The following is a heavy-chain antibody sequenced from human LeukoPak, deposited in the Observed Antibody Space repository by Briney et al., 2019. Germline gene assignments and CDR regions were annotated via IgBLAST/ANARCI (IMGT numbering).Heavy chain of an antibody. Sequence: SETLSLTCTVSGYSISSGYDWGWIRQPPGKGLEWIGSNRRTTYYNPSLKSRVTISVDTSKNQFSLRLSSMTAADTALYYCARWVRTVATFDYWGQGTLVTVSS. CDR2: NRRTT. D-gene: IGHD5-12*01. J-gene: IGHJ4*02. CDR1: GYSISSGYD. CDR3: ARWVRTVATFDY. V-gene: IGHV4-38-2*02.